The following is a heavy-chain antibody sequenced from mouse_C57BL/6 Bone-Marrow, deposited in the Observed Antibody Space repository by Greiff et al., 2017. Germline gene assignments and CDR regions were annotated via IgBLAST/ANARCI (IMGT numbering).Heavy chain of an antibody. CDR2: ISNLAYSI. V-gene: IGHV5-15*04. D-gene: IGHD3-1*01. CDR1: GFTFSDYG. CDR3: ARRGGFYYYAMDY. J-gene: IGHJ4*01. Sequence: EVKVEESGGGLVQPGGSLKLSCAASGFTFSDYGMAWVRQAPRKGPEWVAFISNLAYSIYYADTVTGRFTISRENAKNTLYLEMSSLRSEDTAMYYCARRGGFYYYAMDYWGQGTSVTVSS.